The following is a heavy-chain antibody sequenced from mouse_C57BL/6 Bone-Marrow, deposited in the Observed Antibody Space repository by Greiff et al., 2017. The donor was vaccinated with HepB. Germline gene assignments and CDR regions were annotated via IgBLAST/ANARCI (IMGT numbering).Heavy chain of an antibody. CDR1: GYTFTSYG. CDR2: IYPRSGNT. J-gene: IGHJ2*01. D-gene: IGHD1-2*01. Sequence: QVQLKQSGAELARPGASVKLSCKASGYTFTSYGISWVKQRTGQGLEWIGEIYPRSGNTYYNEKFKGKATLTADKSSSTAYMELRSLTSEDSAVYFCARWILRLYYFDYWGQGTTLTVSS. V-gene: IGHV1-81*01. CDR3: ARWILRLYYFDY.